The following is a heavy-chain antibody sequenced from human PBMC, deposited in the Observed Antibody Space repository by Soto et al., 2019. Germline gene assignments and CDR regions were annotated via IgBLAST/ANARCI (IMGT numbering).Heavy chain of an antibody. CDR2: ISYDGSNK. CDR3: AKDYDSSGYYPALGY. CDR1: GFTFSSYG. J-gene: IGHJ4*02. Sequence: GGSLRLSCAASGFTFSSYGMHWVRQAPGKGLEWVAVISYDGSNKYYADSVKGRFTISRDNSKNTLYLQMNSLRAEDTAVYYCAKDYDSSGYYPALGYWGQGT. V-gene: IGHV3-30*18. D-gene: IGHD3-22*01.